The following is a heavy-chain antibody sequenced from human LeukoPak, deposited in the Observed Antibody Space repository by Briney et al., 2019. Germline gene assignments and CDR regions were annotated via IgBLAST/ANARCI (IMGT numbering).Heavy chain of an antibody. CDR1: GYTFTSCD. D-gene: IGHD3-3*02. Sequence: ASVKVSCKACGYTFTSCDIHWVRQATGQGLEWMGWMNPNSGNTGYALKFQGRVTITRDTSISTAYMELSSLRSEDTAVYYCARAFRGYNWFDPWGKGTLVTVSS. J-gene: IGHJ5*02. V-gene: IGHV1-8*03. CDR3: ARAFRGYNWFDP. CDR2: MNPNSGNT.